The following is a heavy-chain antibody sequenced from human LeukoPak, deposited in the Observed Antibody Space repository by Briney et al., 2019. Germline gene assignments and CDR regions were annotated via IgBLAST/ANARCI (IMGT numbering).Heavy chain of an antibody. D-gene: IGHD3-16*02. V-gene: IGHV1-2*02. J-gene: IGHJ4*02. Sequence: ASVKVSCKASGYTFTGYYMHWVRQAPGQGLEWMGWINPNSGGTNYAQKFQGRVTMTRDTSISTAYMELRSLRSDDTAVYYCARDANDYVWGSYRYESFFDYWGQGTLVTVSS. CDR3: ARDANDYVWGSYRYESFFDY. CDR2: INPNSGGT. CDR1: GYTFTGYY.